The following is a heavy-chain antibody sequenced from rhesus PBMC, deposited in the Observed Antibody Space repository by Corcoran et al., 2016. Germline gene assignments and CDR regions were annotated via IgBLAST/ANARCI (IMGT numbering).Heavy chain of an antibody. CDR2: VSGSGGNH. V-gene: IGHV4-173*01. CDR3: TLSFGSGWSPR. D-gene: IGHD6S26*01. CDR1: GGSISGNY. J-gene: IGHJ4*01. Sequence: QLQLQESGPGLVKPSETLSLTCAVSGGSISGNYWTWIRQFPGKGVEWSGRVSGSGGNHDYNPSIKSRVTISRDTYKNHFSLNLNSVTAADTAIYYCTLSFGSGWSPRWGQGLLVTVSS.